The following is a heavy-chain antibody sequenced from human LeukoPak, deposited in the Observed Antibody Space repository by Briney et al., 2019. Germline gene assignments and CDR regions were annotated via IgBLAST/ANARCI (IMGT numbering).Heavy chain of an antibody. J-gene: IGHJ4*02. CDR3: ARGNWNYVYDY. Sequence: GGSLRLSCAASGFTFSSYSMNWVRQAPGKGLEWVSYISSSSSTIYYADSVKGRFTISRDNAKNSLYLQMNGLRAEYTAVYYCARGNWNYVYDYWGQGTLVTVSS. D-gene: IGHD1-7*01. CDR2: ISSSSSTI. V-gene: IGHV3-48*01. CDR1: GFTFSSYS.